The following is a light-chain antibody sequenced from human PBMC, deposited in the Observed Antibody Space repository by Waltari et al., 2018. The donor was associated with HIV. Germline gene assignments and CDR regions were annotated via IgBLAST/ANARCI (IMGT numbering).Light chain of an antibody. CDR3: QSYDSGLSGSV. CDR2: ANS. J-gene: IGLJ2*01. Sequence: QSVLTQPPSVSGAPGQRVTISCTGSSSNIGAGYDVHWYQQLPGTAPKLLIYANSGRASGFPDRFSGSKCGPSASLAITGLQAEDEANYYCQSYDSGLSGSVFGGGTKLTVL. V-gene: IGLV1-40*01. CDR1: SSNIGAGYD.